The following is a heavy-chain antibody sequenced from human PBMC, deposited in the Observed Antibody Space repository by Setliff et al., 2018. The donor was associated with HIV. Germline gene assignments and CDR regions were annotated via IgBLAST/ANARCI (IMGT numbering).Heavy chain of an antibody. CDR1: GFAFSSHA. CDR3: ARIPNHSSGFDY. Sequence: PGGSLRLSCAASGFAFSSHAMNWVRQAPGKGLEWVGRIKSERDGGTTDYAAPVKGRFTISTDDSKNTLYLEMNSLKTEDTAVYYCARIPNHSSGFDYWGQGTPVTVSS. V-gene: IGHV3-15*01. CDR2: IKSERDGGTT. J-gene: IGHJ4*02. D-gene: IGHD3-22*01.